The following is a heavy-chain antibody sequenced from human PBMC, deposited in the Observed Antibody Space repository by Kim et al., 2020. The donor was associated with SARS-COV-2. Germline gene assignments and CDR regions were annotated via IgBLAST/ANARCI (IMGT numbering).Heavy chain of an antibody. V-gene: IGHV3-30*04. CDR3: ARVGSSGWGNFYYYAMDV. Sequence: GGSLRLSCEASGVTFSYYSMHWVRQAPGKGLEWVAALAYDGSKRYYTDSVKGRFTISRDNSKNTLYLEVNRLRPEDTAVYYCARVGSSGWGNFYYYAMDV. J-gene: IGHJ6*01. CDR1: GVTFSYYS. CDR2: LAYDGSKR. D-gene: IGHD6-19*01.